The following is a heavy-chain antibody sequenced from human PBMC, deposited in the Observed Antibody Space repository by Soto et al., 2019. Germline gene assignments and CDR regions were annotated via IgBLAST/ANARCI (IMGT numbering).Heavy chain of an antibody. CDR3: GRQAYASGWIDH. CDR2: IYSSGNT. V-gene: IGHV4-39*01. CDR1: GDSISGNSYY. Sequence: SETLYLTCTVSGDSISGNSYYWGWIRQPPERGLEWIGSIYSSGNTYYNPSLKSRVTISVDTSKNQFSLKLTSVTGADTAVYYCGRQAYASGWIDHWGQGTLVTVSS. J-gene: IGHJ4*02. D-gene: IGHD6-19*01.